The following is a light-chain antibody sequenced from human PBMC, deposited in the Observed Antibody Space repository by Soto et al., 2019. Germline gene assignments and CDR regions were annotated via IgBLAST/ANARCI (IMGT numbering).Light chain of an antibody. J-gene: IGKJ4*01. CDR1: QSVTYN. Sequence: EIVMTQSPATLSVSPGETATLSCRASQSVTYNLAWYQQKPGQGPRLLIYGAFTRATGIPARFSGSGSGTEFTLHISSLQSEDFAVYYCQQYKNWPPLTFGGGTKVEIK. CDR2: GAF. V-gene: IGKV3-15*01. CDR3: QQYKNWPPLT.